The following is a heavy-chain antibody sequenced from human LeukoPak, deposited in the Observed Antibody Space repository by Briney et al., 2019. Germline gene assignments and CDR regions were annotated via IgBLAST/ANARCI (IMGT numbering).Heavy chain of an antibody. Sequence: ASVKVSCKASGYTFTSYGISWVRQAPGQGLEWMGWISAYNGKTKYAQKLQGRVTMTTETSTSTAYMELRSLRSDDTAVYYCARARQQLVWANWFDPGAREPWSPSPQ. D-gene: IGHD6-13*01. V-gene: IGHV1-18*01. CDR3: ARARQQLVWANWFDP. CDR1: GYTFTSYG. CDR2: ISAYNGKT. J-gene: IGHJ5*02.